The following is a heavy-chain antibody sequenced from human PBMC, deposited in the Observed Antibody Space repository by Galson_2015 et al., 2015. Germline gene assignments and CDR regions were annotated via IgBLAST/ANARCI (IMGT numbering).Heavy chain of an antibody. CDR2: ISGSGGTT. J-gene: IGHJ4*02. V-gene: IGHV3-23*01. CDR1: GFTFSSFA. CDR3: AKGMTHKEFDY. Sequence: SLRLSCAASGFTFSSFAMTWVRQAPGKGLEWVSFISGSGGTTNYADSVKGRFTISRDNSKNMLYLQMNSLRVADTAVYYCAKGMTHKEFDYWGQGTLVAVSS.